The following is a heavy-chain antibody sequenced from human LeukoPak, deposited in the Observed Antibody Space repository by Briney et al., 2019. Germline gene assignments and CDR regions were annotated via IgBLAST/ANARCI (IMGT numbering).Heavy chain of an antibody. J-gene: IGHJ6*03. CDR2: AYYRSESHN. V-gene: IGHV6-1*01. CDR3: ASGGRLAANRYYYYYYMDV. CDR1: GDSVSTNSAA. D-gene: IGHD6-25*01. Sequence: SQTISLTCAIYGDSVSTNSAACNWIRHSPSRGLEWLGRAYYRSESHNDYAVSVKRRITIQPDTSKNQFSLQLNSVTPEDTAVYYCASGGRLAANRYYYYYYMDVWGKGTTVTVSS.